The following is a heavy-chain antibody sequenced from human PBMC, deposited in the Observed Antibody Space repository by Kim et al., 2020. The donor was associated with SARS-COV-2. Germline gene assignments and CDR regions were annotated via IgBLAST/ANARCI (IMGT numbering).Heavy chain of an antibody. CDR3: ARDRELIAAAGMDY. J-gene: IGHJ4*02. CDR2: ISYDGITK. CDR1: GFTLRSYA. Sequence: GGSLRLSCAASGFTLRSYAMYWVRQAPGKGLEWVAVISYDGITKYYADSVKGRFTISRDNSKNTLSLQMDSLRAEDTAVYYCARDRELIAAAGMDYWGQGTLVTVSS. V-gene: IGHV3-30-3*01. D-gene: IGHD6-13*01.